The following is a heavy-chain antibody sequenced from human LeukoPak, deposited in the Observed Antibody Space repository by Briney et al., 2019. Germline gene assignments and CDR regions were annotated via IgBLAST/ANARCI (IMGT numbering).Heavy chain of an antibody. CDR2: IYYSGST. D-gene: IGHD3-10*01. J-gene: IGHJ4*02. CDR3: ARGYGSGSFPLDY. V-gene: IGHV4-59*01. Sequence: SETLSLTCTVSGGSISSYYWSWIRQPPGKGLEWIGYIYYSGSTNYNPSLKSRVTISVDTSKNQFSLKLSSVTAADTAVYYCARGYGSGSFPLDYWGQGTLVTVSS. CDR1: GGSISSYY.